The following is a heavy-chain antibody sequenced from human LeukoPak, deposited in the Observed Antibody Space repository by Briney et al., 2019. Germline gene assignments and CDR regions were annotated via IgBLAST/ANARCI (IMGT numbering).Heavy chain of an antibody. J-gene: IGHJ4*02. Sequence: ASVKVSCKASGGTFSSYAISWVRQAPGQGLEWMGGIIPIFGTANYAQKFQGRVTITTDESTSTAYMELSSLRSEDTAVYYCAREQAVPPGFFDYWGQGTLVTVSS. V-gene: IGHV1-69*05. CDR1: GGTFSSYA. CDR3: AREQAVPPGFFDY. D-gene: IGHD6-19*01. CDR2: IIPIFGTA.